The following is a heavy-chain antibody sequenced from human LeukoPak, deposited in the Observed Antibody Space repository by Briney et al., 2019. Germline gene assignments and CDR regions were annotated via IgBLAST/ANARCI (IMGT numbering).Heavy chain of an antibody. J-gene: IGHJ5*02. CDR1: GGSFSGYY. CDR2: INRSGST. CDR3: ARGRIRGA. D-gene: IGHD3-3*02. Sequence: SETLSLTCAVYGGSFSGYYWSWIRQPPGKGLEWIGEINRSGSTNYNPSLKSRVTISVDTSKNQFSLKLSSVTAADTAVYYCARGRIRGAWGQGTLVTVSS. V-gene: IGHV4-34*01.